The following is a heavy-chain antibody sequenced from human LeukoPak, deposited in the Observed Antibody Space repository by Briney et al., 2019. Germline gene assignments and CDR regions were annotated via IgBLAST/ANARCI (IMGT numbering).Heavy chain of an antibody. CDR2: IYYSGST. J-gene: IGHJ4*02. Sequence: PSETLSLTCTVSGGSISSYYWSWIRQPPGKGLEWIGYIYYSGSTNYNPSLKSRVTISVDTSKNQFSLKLSSVTAADTAVYYCARVTLGGVIAFDYGGQEPLVTVSS. CDR1: GGSISSYY. D-gene: IGHD3-16*02. CDR3: ARVTLGGVIAFDY. V-gene: IGHV4-59*01.